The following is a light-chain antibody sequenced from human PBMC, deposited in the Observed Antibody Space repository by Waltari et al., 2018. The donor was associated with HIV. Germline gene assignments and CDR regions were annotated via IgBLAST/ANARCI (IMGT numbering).Light chain of an antibody. CDR2: NAS. J-gene: IGKJ1*01. Sequence: ETVLTQSPGILSLSPGERATPSCRASQSVSTYLAWYQQKPGQAPRLLIYNASNRATGIPDRFSGSGSGTDFTLTISSLEPEDFAVYYCQQRSNWPWTFGQGAKVEIK. CDR1: QSVSTY. CDR3: QQRSNWPWT. V-gene: IGKV3-11*01.